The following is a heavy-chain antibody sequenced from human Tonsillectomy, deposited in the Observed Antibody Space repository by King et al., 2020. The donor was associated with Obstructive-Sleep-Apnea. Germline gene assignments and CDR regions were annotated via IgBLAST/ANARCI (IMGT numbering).Heavy chain of an antibody. CDR1: GGSISSSSYY. Sequence: QLQESGPGLVKPSETLSLTCTVSGGSISSSSYYWGWIRQPPGKGLEWIGSIYYSGSTYYNPSLKSRVTISVDTSKNQFSLKLSSVTAADTAVYYCARDPFEGDYGDYEPPDSYYYYGMDVWGQGTTVTVSS. D-gene: IGHD4-17*01. CDR2: IYYSGST. V-gene: IGHV4-39*07. CDR3: ARDPFEGDYGDYEPPDSYYYYGMDV. J-gene: IGHJ6*02.